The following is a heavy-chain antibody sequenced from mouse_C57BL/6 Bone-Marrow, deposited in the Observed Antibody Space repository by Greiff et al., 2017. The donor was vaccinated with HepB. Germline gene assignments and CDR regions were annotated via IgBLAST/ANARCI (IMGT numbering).Heavy chain of an antibody. J-gene: IGHJ3*01. CDR2: IDPENGDT. V-gene: IGHV14-4*01. CDR1: GFNIKDDY. Sequence: VHVKQSGAELARPGASVKLSCTASGFNIKDDYMHWVKQRPEQGLEWIGWIDPENGDTEYASKFQGKATITADTSSNTAYLQLSSLTSEDTAVYYCTTGAYWGQGTLVTVSA. CDR3: TTGAY.